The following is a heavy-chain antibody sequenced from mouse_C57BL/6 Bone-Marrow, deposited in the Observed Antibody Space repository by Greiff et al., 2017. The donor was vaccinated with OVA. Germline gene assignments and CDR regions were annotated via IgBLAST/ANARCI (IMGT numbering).Heavy chain of an antibody. CDR3: ARGRGSYYFDY. J-gene: IGHJ2*01. Sequence: EVHLVESGGGLVQPGGSLKLSCAASGFTFSDYYMYWVRQTPEKRLEWVAYLSNGGGSTYYPDTVKGRFTISRDNAKNTLYLQMSRLKSEDTAMYYCARGRGSYYFDYWGQGTTLTVSS. CDR2: LSNGGGST. V-gene: IGHV5-12*01. D-gene: IGHD1-1*01. CDR1: GFTFSDYY.